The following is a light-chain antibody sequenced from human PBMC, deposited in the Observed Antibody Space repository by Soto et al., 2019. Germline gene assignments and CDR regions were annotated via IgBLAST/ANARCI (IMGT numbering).Light chain of an antibody. CDR1: QSVNSN. Sequence: EIVMTQSPGTLSVSPGERATLSCRASQSVNSNLAWYQQKPGQAPRLLIYSASTRATGIPARFSGTGSGTEFTLTISSLQSEDIAVYYCQQFNKWPLWTFGQGTKVEIK. J-gene: IGKJ1*01. CDR3: QQFNKWPLWT. V-gene: IGKV3-15*01. CDR2: SAS.